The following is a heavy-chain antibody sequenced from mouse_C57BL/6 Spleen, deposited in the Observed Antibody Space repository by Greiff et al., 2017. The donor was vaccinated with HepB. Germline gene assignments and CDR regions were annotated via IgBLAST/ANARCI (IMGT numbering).Heavy chain of an antibody. J-gene: IGHJ2*01. CDR1: GYSFTDYN. CDR2: INPNYGTT. Sequence: EVKVVESGPELVKPGASVKISCKASGYSFTDYNMNWVKQSNGKSLEWIGVINPNYGTTSYNQKFKGKATFTVDQSSSTAYMQLNSLTSEDSAVYYCARGTYGYYFDYWGQGTTLTVSS. D-gene: IGHD2-2*01. CDR3: ARGTYGYYFDY. V-gene: IGHV1-39*01.